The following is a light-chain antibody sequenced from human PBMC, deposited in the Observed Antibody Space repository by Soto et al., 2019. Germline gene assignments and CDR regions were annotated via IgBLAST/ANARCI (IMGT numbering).Light chain of an antibody. CDR1: SSDVGAYNY. CDR3: CSYAGTYTYV. Sequence: QAVVTQPRSVSGSPGQSVTISCTGTSSDVGAYNYVSWYQQHPGKAPELMIYDVSKRPSGVPDRFSGSKSGNTASLTISGLQAEDEADYYCCSYAGTYTYVFGTGTKLTVL. J-gene: IGLJ1*01. V-gene: IGLV2-11*01. CDR2: DVS.